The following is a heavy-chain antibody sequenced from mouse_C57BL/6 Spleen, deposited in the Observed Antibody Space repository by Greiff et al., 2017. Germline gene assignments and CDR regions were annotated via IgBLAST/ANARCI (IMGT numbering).Heavy chain of an antibody. CDR3: ARYGTNDYLDY. CDR1: GYAFSSSW. D-gene: IGHD4-1*01. Sequence: VQLQQSGPELVKPGASVKISCKASGYAFSSSWMNWVKQRPGKGLEWIGRIYPGDGDTNYNGKFKGKATLTAEKSSSTAYMQLSSLTSEDSAVYFCARYGTNDYLDYWGQGTTLTVSS. V-gene: IGHV1-82*01. J-gene: IGHJ2*01. CDR2: IYPGDGDT.